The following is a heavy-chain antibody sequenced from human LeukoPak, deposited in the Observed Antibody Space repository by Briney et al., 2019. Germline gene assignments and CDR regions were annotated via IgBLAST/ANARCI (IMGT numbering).Heavy chain of an antibody. Sequence: SETLSLTCSVSGGSISNTGYYWGWIRQPPGKGLEWIGGIHYSGRTYYNPSLKSRVTMSVDTSKNQFSLKLSSVTAADTAVYYCARLSIAARPLDAFEIWGQGTMVTVSS. D-gene: IGHD6-6*01. CDR1: GGSISNTGYY. J-gene: IGHJ3*02. CDR2: IHYSGRT. CDR3: ARLSIAARPLDAFEI. V-gene: IGHV4-39*01.